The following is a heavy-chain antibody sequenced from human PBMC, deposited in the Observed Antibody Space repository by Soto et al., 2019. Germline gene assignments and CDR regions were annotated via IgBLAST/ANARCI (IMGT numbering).Heavy chain of an antibody. CDR3: ARLPGGGYNSLAWYYYYYGMDV. V-gene: IGHV3-7*03. CDR1: GFTFSSYW. CDR2: IKQDGSEK. D-gene: IGHD5-12*01. Sequence: GGSLRLSCAASGFTFSSYWMSWVRQAPGKGLEWVANIKQDGSEKYYVDSVKGRFTISRDNAKNSLYLQMNSLRAEDTAVYYCARLPGGGYNSLAWYYYYYGMDVWGQGTTVTVSS. J-gene: IGHJ6*02.